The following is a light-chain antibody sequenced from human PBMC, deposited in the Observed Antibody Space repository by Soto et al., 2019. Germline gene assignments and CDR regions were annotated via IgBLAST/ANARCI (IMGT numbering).Light chain of an antibody. CDR2: LGS. CDR3: QQYDSSPRT. Sequence: EIVLTQTPGTLSLSPGDRATLSCRVSQSVNNKYLAWYQQKPGQAPRLLIYLGSTRASGIPDRFSGSGSGTDFTLTIRRLEPEDFAVYYCQQYDSSPRTFGQGTKVDFK. CDR1: QSVNNKY. V-gene: IGKV3-20*01. J-gene: IGKJ1*01.